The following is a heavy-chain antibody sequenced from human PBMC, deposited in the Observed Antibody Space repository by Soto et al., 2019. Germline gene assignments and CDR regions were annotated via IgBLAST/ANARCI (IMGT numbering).Heavy chain of an antibody. Sequence: PGESLKISCKGSGYSFTSYWIGWVRQMPGKGLEWMGIIYPGDSDTRYSPSFQGQVTISADKSISTAYLQWSSLKASDTAMYYCARQAGFLEWLSDRYNWFDPWGQGTLVTVS. J-gene: IGHJ5*02. CDR1: GYSFTSYW. V-gene: IGHV5-51*01. CDR2: IYPGDSDT. D-gene: IGHD3-3*01. CDR3: ARQAGFLEWLSDRYNWFDP.